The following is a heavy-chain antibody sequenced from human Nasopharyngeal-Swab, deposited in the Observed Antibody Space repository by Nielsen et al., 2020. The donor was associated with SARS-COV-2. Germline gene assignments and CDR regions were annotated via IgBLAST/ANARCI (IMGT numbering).Heavy chain of an antibody. V-gene: IGHV4-59*08. J-gene: IGHJ4*02. Sequence: SETLSLTCTVSGSSIRSYYWSWIRQLPGKGLEWVAYSHYSGSTNYNHSLKSRVTMSVDTSKRQFSLMLTSVTAADTAVYYCARGFDYWGQGTLVTVSS. CDR2: SHYSGST. CDR1: GSSIRSYY. CDR3: ARGFDY.